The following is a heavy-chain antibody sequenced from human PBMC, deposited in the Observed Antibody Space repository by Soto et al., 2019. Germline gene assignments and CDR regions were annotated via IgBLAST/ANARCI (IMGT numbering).Heavy chain of an antibody. Sequence: RASVKVSCKVSGYTLTELSMHWVRQAPGKGLEWMGGIIPIFGTANYAQKFQGRVTITADESTSTAYMELSSLRSEDTAVYYCARGGTMIAGSDCWGQGTLVTVSS. V-gene: IGHV1-69*13. D-gene: IGHD3-22*01. J-gene: IGHJ4*02. CDR2: IIPIFGTA. CDR1: GYTLTELS. CDR3: ARGGTMIAGSDC.